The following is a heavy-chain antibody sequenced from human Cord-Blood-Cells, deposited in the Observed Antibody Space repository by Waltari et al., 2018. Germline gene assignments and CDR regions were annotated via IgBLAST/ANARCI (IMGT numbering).Heavy chain of an antibody. CDR1: GGSISSYY. CDR2: IYYSGST. J-gene: IGHJ1*01. CDR3: ARSEGDFWSGYKYFQH. V-gene: IGHV4-59*01. Sequence: QVQLQESGPGLVKPSETLSLTCTVSGGSISSYYWSWIRPPPGKGLEWIGYIYYSGSTNYNPSLKSRVTISVDTSKNQFSLKLSSVTAADTAVYYCARSEGDFWSGYKYFQHWGQGTLVTVSS. D-gene: IGHD3-3*01.